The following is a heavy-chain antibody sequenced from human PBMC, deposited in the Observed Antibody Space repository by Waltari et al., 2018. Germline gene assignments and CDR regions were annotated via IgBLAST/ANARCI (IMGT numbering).Heavy chain of an antibody. CDR1: GGSISSGSYY. V-gene: IGHV4-61*10. J-gene: IGHJ5*02. Sequence: QVQLQESGPGLVKPSQTLSLTCTVSGGSISSGSYYWSWIRQPAGKGLEWIGYAYFSGTHTYSPSLKSRVTISVDTSKNQFSLKLTSVTAADTATYYCARGGLRYYDSGSQPYNWFGPWGQGIMVSVSS. CDR2: AYFSGTH. D-gene: IGHD3-10*01. CDR3: ARGGLRYYDSGSQPYNWFGP.